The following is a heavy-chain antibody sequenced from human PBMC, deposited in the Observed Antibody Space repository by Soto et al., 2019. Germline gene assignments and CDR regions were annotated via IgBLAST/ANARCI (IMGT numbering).Heavy chain of an antibody. D-gene: IGHD3-3*01. CDR1: GFTFSSYG. CDR3: AKVGYYDFWSGYEYSYGLTLDY. CDR2: ISYDGSNK. J-gene: IGHJ4*02. V-gene: IGHV3-30*18. Sequence: QVQLVESGGGVVQPGRSLRLSCAASGFTFSSYGMHWVRQAPGKGLEWVAVISYDGSNKYYADSGKGRFTISRDNSKNTLYLQMNSLRAEDTAVYYFAKVGYYDFWSGYEYSYGLTLDYWGQGTLVTVSS.